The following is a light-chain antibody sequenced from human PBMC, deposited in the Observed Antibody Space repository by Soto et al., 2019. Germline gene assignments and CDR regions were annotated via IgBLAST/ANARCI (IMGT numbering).Light chain of an antibody. CDR2: GAS. J-gene: IGKJ1*01. Sequence: ELVLTQSPGTLSLSPGERATLSCRASQTVSGTYLAWFQQKPGQAPRLLIYGASSRATGVSDRFSGSGSGTDFTLTISRLEPEDFAVYYCQQYGRSPTWTFGQGTKVDIK. V-gene: IGKV3-20*01. CDR3: QQYGRSPTWT. CDR1: QTVSGTY.